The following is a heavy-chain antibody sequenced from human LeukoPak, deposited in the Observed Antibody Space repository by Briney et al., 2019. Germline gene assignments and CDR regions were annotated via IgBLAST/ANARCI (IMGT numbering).Heavy chain of an antibody. D-gene: IGHD7-27*01. Sequence: ASVKVSCKASGYTFTGYYMHWVRQAPGQGLEWMGWIDPNSGGTNYAQKFQGRVTMTRDTSISTAYMELSRLRSDDTAVYYCAREDWGPTDAFDIWGQGTMVTVSS. CDR1: GYTFTGYY. V-gene: IGHV1-2*02. J-gene: IGHJ3*02. CDR3: AREDWGPTDAFDI. CDR2: IDPNSGGT.